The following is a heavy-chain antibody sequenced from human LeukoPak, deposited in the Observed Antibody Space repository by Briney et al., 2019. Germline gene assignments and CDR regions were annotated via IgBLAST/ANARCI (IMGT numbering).Heavy chain of an antibody. Sequence: SVKVSCKASGGTFSSYAISWVRQAPGQGLEWMGGIIPIFGTANYAQKFQGRVTITTDESTSTAYMELSSLRSEDTAVYYCAREASAYGGNDHFDYWGQGTLVTVSS. J-gene: IGHJ4*02. CDR3: AREASAYGGNDHFDY. CDR2: IIPIFGTA. D-gene: IGHD4-23*01. CDR1: GGTFSSYA. V-gene: IGHV1-69*05.